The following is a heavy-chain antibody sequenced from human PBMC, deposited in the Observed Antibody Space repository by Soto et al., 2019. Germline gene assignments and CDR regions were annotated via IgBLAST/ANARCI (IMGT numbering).Heavy chain of an antibody. CDR2: IWNDGSKK. V-gene: IGHV3-33*01. Sequence: QVQLVESGGGVVQPGRSLRLSCAASGFSFSSYGMHWARQSPGKGLEWVAVIWNDGSKKYYVDSVKGRFTISRDNSKNTLYLQMNSLRAEDTAVYYCAREAPFWHFDLWGRGTLVTVSS. J-gene: IGHJ2*01. CDR1: GFSFSSYG. CDR3: AREAPFWHFDL.